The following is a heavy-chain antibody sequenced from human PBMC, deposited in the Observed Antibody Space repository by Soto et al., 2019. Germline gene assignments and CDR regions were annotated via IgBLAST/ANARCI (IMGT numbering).Heavy chain of an antibody. CDR2: INPNSGGT. D-gene: IGHD2-15*01. CDR1: GYTFTGYY. V-gene: IGHV1-2*04. Sequence: ASVKVSSKASGYTFTGYYMHWVRQAPGQGLEWMGWINPNSGGTNYAQKFQGWVTMTRDTSISTAYMELSRLRSDDTAVYYCARNLGYCSGGSCSDKYYFDYWGQGTLVTVSS. CDR3: ARNLGYCSGGSCSDKYYFDY. J-gene: IGHJ4*02.